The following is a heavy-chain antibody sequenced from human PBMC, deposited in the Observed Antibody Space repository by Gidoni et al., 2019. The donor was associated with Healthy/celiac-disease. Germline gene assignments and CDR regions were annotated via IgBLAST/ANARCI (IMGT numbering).Heavy chain of an antibody. Sequence: QVQLVESGGGVVQPGRSLRLSCAASGFTFSSYGMHWVRQAPGKGLEWVAVISYDGSNKYYADSVKGRFTISRDNSKNTLYLQMNSLRAEDTAVYYCAKDYSSGFGLWGQGTLVTVSS. J-gene: IGHJ5*02. CDR1: GFTFSSYG. CDR3: AKDYSSGFGL. D-gene: IGHD3-22*01. CDR2: ISYDGSNK. V-gene: IGHV3-30*18.